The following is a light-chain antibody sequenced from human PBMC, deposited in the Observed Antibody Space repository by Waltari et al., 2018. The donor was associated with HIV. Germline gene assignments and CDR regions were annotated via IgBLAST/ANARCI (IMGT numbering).Light chain of an antibody. J-gene: IGLJ2*01. CDR2: DVS. CDR3: SSYTSSSALYVV. Sequence: QSALTQPASVSGSPAQSITISFTGTSSDVGGYNYVSCYQQHPGKAPKLMIYDVSNRPSGVSNRFSGSKSGNTASLTISGLQAEDEADYYCSSYTSSSALYVVFGGGTKLTVL. CDR1: SSDVGGYNY. V-gene: IGLV2-14*03.